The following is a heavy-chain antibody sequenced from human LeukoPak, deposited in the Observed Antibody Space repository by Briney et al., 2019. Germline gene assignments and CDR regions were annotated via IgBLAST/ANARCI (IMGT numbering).Heavy chain of an antibody. Sequence: GGSLRLSCAASVFTFSDYYMSWIRQAPGKGLEWVSYISSSGSTIYYADSVKGRFTISRDNAKNSLYLQMNSLRAEDTAVYYCASFPAYYYDSSGYNDYWGQGTLVTVSS. V-gene: IGHV3-11*01. D-gene: IGHD3-22*01. CDR3: ASFPAYYYDSSGYNDY. CDR2: ISSSGSTI. J-gene: IGHJ4*02. CDR1: VFTFSDYY.